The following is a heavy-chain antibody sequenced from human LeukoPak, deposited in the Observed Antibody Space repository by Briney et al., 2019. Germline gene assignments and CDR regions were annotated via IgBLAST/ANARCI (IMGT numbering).Heavy chain of an antibody. J-gene: IGHJ3*02. Sequence: GGSLRLSCAASGFTFNNYGMHWVRQAPAKGLEWVALIWYDGTNKYYGDSVKGRFTISRDNSKNTLYLQMNSLRAEDTAVYYCARGRFGELSVATFDIWGQGTMVTVSS. V-gene: IGHV3-33*01. CDR3: ARGRFGELSVATFDI. CDR1: GFTFNNYG. D-gene: IGHD3-10*01. CDR2: IWYDGTNK.